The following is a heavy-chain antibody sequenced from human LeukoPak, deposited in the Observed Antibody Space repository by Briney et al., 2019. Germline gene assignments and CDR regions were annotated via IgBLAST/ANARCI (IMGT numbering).Heavy chain of an antibody. Sequence: GGSLRDSPVASRFTFSSYSMNAVRPAPGRGVERVSPIISSSRYIYYAESVRGRFTISRDNAKNSLYLQMNSLRDQDTALYYCASLATGYYYGMDVWGQGTTVTVSS. CDR3: ASLATGYYYGMDV. V-gene: IGHV3-21*03. D-gene: IGHD1-1*01. CDR1: RFTFSSYS. J-gene: IGHJ6*02. CDR2: IISSSRYI.